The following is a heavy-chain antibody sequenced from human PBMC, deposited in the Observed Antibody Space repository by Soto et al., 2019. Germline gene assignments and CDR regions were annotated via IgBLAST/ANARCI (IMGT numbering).Heavy chain of an antibody. CDR3: ARGVLVPAAIVYYYGMDV. Sequence: QVQLVESGGGVVQPGRSLRLSCAASGFTFSSYAMHWVRQAPGKGLEWVAVISYDGSNKYYADSMKGRFTISRDNSKNTLYLQMNSLRAEDTAVYYCARGVLVPAAIVYYYGMDVWGQGTTVTVSS. CDR2: ISYDGSNK. CDR1: GFTFSSYA. D-gene: IGHD2-2*02. V-gene: IGHV3-30-3*01. J-gene: IGHJ6*02.